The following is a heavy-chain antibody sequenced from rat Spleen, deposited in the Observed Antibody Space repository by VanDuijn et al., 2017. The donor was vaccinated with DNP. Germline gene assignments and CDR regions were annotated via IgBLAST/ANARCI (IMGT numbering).Heavy chain of an antibody. CDR2: MWSGGST. CDR3: ARGIPDFDY. J-gene: IGHJ2*01. D-gene: IGHD2-2*01. CDR1: GFSLTSTS. Sequence: QVQLKESGPGLVQPSQTLSLTCTVSGFSLTSTSVHWVRQPPGKGLEWVGAMWSGGSTDYNSVLKSRLSISRDTSKSQVFLKMNSLQTEDTATYYCARGIPDFDYWGQGVMVTVSS. V-gene: IGHV2-1*01.